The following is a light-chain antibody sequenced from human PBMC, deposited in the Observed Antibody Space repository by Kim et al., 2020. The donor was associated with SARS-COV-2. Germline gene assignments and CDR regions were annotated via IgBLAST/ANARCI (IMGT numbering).Light chain of an antibody. CDR3: QQFGSSPYT. CDR1: QSVSSSY. CDR2: GAS. V-gene: IGKV3-20*01. Sequence: LCPRERAPLSWRGSQSVSSSYLAWYQQKPGQSPRLLIYGASSRATGIPDRFSGSGSGTDFTLTISRLEPEDFAVYYCQQFGSSPYTFGQGTKLEI. J-gene: IGKJ2*01.